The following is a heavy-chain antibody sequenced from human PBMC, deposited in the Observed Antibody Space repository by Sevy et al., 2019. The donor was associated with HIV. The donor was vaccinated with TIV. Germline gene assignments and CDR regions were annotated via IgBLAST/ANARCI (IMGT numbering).Heavy chain of an antibody. D-gene: IGHD6-13*01. Sequence: SETLSLTCTVSGGSISNYFWSWVRQPPGKGLEWIGYIYYSGSTNYNPSLKSRITISVDTSKNQFSLKLSSVTAADTTVYYCARESIGAVGDFDYWGQGTLVTVSS. CDR2: IYYSGST. J-gene: IGHJ4*02. CDR1: GGSISNYF. CDR3: ARESIGAVGDFDY. V-gene: IGHV4-59*01.